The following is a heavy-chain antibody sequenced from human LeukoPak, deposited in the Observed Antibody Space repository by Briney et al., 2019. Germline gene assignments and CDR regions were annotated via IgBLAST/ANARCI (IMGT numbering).Heavy chain of an antibody. CDR3: AKVVEADLIDY. V-gene: IGHV3-23*01. D-gene: IGHD3/OR15-3a*01. CDR2: ISGSGGST. Sequence: SCKASGGTFSSYAMSWVRQAPGKGLEWVSAISGSGGSTYYADSVKGRFTISRDNSKNTLYLQMNSLRAEDTAVYYCAKVVEADLIDYWGQGTLVTVSS. J-gene: IGHJ4*02. CDR1: GGTFSSYA.